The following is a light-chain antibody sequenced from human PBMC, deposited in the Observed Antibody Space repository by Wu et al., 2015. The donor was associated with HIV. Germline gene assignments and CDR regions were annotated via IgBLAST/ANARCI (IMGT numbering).Light chain of an antibody. Sequence: EIVVTQSPATLSVSPGEGATLSCRASQSVDSNLAWYQQKPGQAPKFLIYGASTRATGIPARFTGSGSGTDFTLTISSMQSEDFAVYYCQHYYSWPRTFGQGTKVEIK. CDR3: QHYYSWPRT. V-gene: IGKV3-15*01. CDR2: GAS. CDR1: QSVDSN. J-gene: IGKJ1*01.